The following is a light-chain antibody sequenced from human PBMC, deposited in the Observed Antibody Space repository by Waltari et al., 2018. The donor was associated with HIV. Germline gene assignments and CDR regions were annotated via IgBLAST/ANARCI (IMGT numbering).Light chain of an antibody. Sequence: DTQLTQSPSFLSASVGDRVTITFRASQGISSYLAWYQQKPGKAPKLLIYTASTLQSGVPSRFSGSGSGTEFTLTISSLQPEDFATYYCQQLNSYPRTFGQGTKVEIK. CDR3: QQLNSYPRT. V-gene: IGKV1-9*01. CDR2: TAS. CDR1: QGISSY. J-gene: IGKJ1*01.